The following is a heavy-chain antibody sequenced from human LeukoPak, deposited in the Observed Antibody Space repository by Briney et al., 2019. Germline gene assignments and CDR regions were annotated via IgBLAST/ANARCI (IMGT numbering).Heavy chain of an antibody. CDR2: INSDGSAT. J-gene: IGHJ6*02. V-gene: IGHV3-74*01. CDR3: ASDSPYYGMDV. Sequence: PGGSLGLSCAASGFPFSSYWMHWVRQVPGKGLLWVSRINSDGSATIYADSVRGRFTISRDNAKNTLYLQMSGLRVEDTAVYHCASDSPYYGMDVWGQGTTVTVSS. CDR1: GFPFSSYW.